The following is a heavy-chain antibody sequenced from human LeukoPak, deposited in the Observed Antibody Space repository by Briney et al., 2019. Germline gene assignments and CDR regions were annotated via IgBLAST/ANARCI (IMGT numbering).Heavy chain of an antibody. V-gene: IGHV1-2*02. CDR2: INPNSGGT. Sequence: ASVKVSCKASGYTFTGYYMHWVRQAPGQGLEWMGWINPNSGGTNYAQKFQGRVTMTRDTSISTAYMELSRLRSDDTAVYYCARDFGIAAAEAYSDYWGQGTLVTVSS. D-gene: IGHD6-13*01. CDR3: ARDFGIAAAEAYSDY. J-gene: IGHJ4*02. CDR1: GYTFTGYY.